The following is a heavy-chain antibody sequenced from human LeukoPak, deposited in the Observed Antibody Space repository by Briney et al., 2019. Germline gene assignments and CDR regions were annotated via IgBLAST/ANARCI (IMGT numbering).Heavy chain of an antibody. CDR2: INPNSGGT. CDR1: GYTFTGYY. J-gene: IGHJ6*02. CDR3: ASDYYDSSGYYYPYYYGMDV. V-gene: IGHV1-2*02. Sequence: ASVKVSCKASGYTFTGYYMHWVRQAPGQGLEWMGWINPNSGGTNYAQKFQGRVTMTRDASISTAYMELSRLGSDDTAVYYCASDYYDSSGYYYPYYYGMDVWGQGTTVTVSS. D-gene: IGHD3-22*01.